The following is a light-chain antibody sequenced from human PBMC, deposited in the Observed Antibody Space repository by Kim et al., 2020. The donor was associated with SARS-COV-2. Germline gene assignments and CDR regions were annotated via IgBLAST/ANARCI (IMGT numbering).Light chain of an antibody. CDR1: SSDVGSYNR. V-gene: IGLV2-18*02. CDR3: YSFTSSTTWV. J-gene: IGLJ3*02. CDR2: EVS. Sequence: QSALTQPPSVSGSPGQSVTISCTGTSSDVGSYNRVSWYQQPPGTAPKLMIYEVSNRPSGVPDRFSASKSGNTASLTISGLQAEDEADYYCYSFTSSTTWVFGGGTKLTVL.